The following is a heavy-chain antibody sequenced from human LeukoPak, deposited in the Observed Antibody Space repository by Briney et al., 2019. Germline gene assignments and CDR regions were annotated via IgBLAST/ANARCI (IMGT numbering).Heavy chain of an antibody. CDR3: ARDGDSYYYDSSKAGYFDY. Sequence: GGSLRLACAASGFTFDDYGMSWVRHAPGKGLEWVSGINWIGGSTGYADSVKGRFTISRDNAKNSLYLQMNSLRAEDTALYYCARDGDSYYYDSSKAGYFDYWGQGTLVTVSS. D-gene: IGHD3-22*01. J-gene: IGHJ4*02. V-gene: IGHV3-20*04. CDR1: GFTFDDYG. CDR2: INWIGGST.